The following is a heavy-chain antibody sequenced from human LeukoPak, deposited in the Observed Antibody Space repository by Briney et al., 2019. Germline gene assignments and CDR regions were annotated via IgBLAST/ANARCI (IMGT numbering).Heavy chain of an antibody. Sequence: GGSLRLACAASGFTFSSYGMHWVRQAPGKGLEWVAVMSFDGSHTYYADSVKGRFTISRDNSKNTLYLQMNSLRAEDTAVYYCAKERVDWRYFDYWGQGTLVTVSS. D-gene: IGHD3-9*01. V-gene: IGHV3-30*18. CDR3: AKERVDWRYFDY. CDR1: GFTFSSYG. CDR2: MSFDGSHT. J-gene: IGHJ4*02.